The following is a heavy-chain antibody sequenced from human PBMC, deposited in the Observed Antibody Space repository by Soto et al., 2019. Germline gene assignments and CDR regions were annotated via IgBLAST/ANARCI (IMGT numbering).Heavy chain of an antibody. D-gene: IGHD6-6*01. CDR2: NYYSGNT. CDR1: GGSASSDNY. Sequence: SEALSVICSVSGGSASSDNYWSWIRQPPGKGLEWIGHNYYSGNTDYNTSLKSRLAISIDTSKNQFSLKLSSVTAADTAVYFCAREGCESSHGLYYLDAWGQGPQVIVSS. J-gene: IGHJ4*02. V-gene: IGHV4-30-4*01. CDR3: AREGCESSHGLYYLDA.